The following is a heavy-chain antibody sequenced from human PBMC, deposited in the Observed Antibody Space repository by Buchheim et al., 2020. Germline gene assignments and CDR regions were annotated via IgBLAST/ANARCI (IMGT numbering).Heavy chain of an antibody. D-gene: IGHD6-19*01. V-gene: IGHV3-30-3*01. CDR1: GFTFSSYA. J-gene: IGHJ6*02. CDR3: ARPELSSGGYSHYYGMDV. CDR2: ISYDGSNK. Sequence: QVQLVESGGGVVQPGRSLRLSCAASGFTFSSYAMHWVRQAPGKGLEWVAVISYDGSNKYYADSVQGRFTISRDNSKNTLYLQMNSLRAEDTAVYYCARPELSSGGYSHYYGMDVWGQGTT.